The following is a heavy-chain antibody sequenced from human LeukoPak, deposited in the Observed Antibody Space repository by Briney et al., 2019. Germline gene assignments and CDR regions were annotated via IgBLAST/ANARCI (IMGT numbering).Heavy chain of an antibody. CDR2: ISYDGTYA. J-gene: IGHJ4*02. D-gene: IGHD2/OR15-2a*01. V-gene: IGHV3-30*04. CDR1: GLTFSSLA. Sequence: PGKSLRLSCVASGLTFSSLAMDWVRQAPGKGLEWVGDISYDGTYASYAGSVRGRFTISRDNSKNTLYPQMNSLRTEDTAVYYCATESSLSNWGLGTLVTVSS. CDR3: ATESSLSN.